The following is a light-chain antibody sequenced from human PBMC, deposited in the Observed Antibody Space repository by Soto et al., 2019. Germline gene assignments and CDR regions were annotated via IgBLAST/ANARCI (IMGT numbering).Light chain of an antibody. CDR2: KVS. J-gene: IGKJ2*01. V-gene: IGKV1-5*03. CDR1: QTIDNW. Sequence: DIQMTQSPSTLSASVGDRVTISCRASQTIDNWLAWYQQIPGKAPNLLIYKVSSLDSGVPSRFSGSGSGTEFTLTITSLQPEDSATYYCQQYKAYPYTFAQGTKLEIK. CDR3: QQYKAYPYT.